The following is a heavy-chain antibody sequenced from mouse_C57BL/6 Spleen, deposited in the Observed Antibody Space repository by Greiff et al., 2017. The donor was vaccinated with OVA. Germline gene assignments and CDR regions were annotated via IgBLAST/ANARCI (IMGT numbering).Heavy chain of an antibody. J-gene: IGHJ3*01. CDR1: GYTFTDYE. Sequence: LVESGAELVRPGASVTLSCKASGYTFTDYEMHWVKQTPVHGLEWIGAIDPETGGTAYNQKFKGKAILTADKSSSTAYMELRSLTSEDSAVDYCTRGTTAAYWGQGTLVTVSA. D-gene: IGHD1-2*01. V-gene: IGHV1-15*01. CDR2: IDPETGGT. CDR3: TRGTTAAY.